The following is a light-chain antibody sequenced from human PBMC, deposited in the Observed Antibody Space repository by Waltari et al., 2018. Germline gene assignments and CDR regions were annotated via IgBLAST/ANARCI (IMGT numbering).Light chain of an antibody. J-gene: IGLJ1*01. Sequence: SYELTQQPAVSVYPGQTATMTCSGEKSVEMKVCWYQQKPGQSPVVVIYQDNKRPLGIPERFFGSSSGNTATLTITGTQATDEADYYCQAWDSTAGVFGTGTKVIVL. CDR1: KSVEMK. CDR3: QAWDSTAGV. CDR2: QDN. V-gene: IGLV3-1*01.